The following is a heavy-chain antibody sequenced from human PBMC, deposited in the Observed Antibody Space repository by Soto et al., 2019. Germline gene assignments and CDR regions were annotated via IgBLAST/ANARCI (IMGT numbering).Heavy chain of an antibody. CDR2: ISGSGGST. J-gene: IGHJ4*02. D-gene: IGHD2-15*01. CDR3: AKNKDSCSGGSCYYFDY. V-gene: IGHV3-23*01. CDR1: GFTFSSYA. Sequence: GGSLRLSCAASGFTFSSYAMSWVRQAPGKGLEWVSAISGSGGSTYYADSVKGRFTISRDNSKNTLYLQMNSLRAEDTAVYYCAKNKDSCSGGSCYYFDYWGQGTLVTVSS.